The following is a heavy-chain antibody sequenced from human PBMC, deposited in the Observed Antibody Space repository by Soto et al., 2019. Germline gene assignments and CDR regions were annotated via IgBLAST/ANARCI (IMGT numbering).Heavy chain of an antibody. CDR3: ARAPYYYDSSGYYYGEPRPEYFQH. CDR1: GFTFSSYE. V-gene: IGHV3-48*03. D-gene: IGHD3-22*01. J-gene: IGHJ1*01. CDR2: ISSSGSTI. Sequence: GSLRLSCAASGFTFSSYEMNWVRQAPGKGLEWVSYISSSGSTIYYADSVKGRFTISRDNAKNSLYLQMNSLRAEDTAVYYCARAPYYYDSSGYYYGEPRPEYFQHWGQGTLVTVSS.